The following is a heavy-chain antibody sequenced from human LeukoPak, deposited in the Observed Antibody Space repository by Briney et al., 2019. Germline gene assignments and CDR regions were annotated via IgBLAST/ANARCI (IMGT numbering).Heavy chain of an antibody. V-gene: IGHV4-34*01. CDR3: ARGEAHSGGLHDINSGSSHFDY. J-gene: IGHJ4*02. CDR2: INHSGST. Sequence: SETLSLTCAVYGGSFSGYYWSWIRQPPGKGLEWIGEINHSGSTNYNPSLKSRVTISVDMSKNQFSLKLSSVTAADTAVYYCARGEAHSGGLHDINSGSSHFDYWGQGTLVTVSS. CDR1: GGSFSGYY. D-gene: IGHD1-26*01.